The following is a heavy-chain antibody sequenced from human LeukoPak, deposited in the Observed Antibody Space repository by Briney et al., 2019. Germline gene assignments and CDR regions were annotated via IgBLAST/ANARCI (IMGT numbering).Heavy chain of an antibody. V-gene: IGHV4-39*07. Sequence: PSETLSLTCTVSGGSISSYYWGWIRQPPGKGLEWIGSIYYSGSTYYNPSLKSRVTISVDTSKNQFSLKLSSVTAADTAVYYCARDPKSITGTKGPHDAFDIWGQGTMVTVSS. CDR2: IYYSGST. CDR3: ARDPKSITGTKGPHDAFDI. J-gene: IGHJ3*02. CDR1: GGSISSYY. D-gene: IGHD1-7*01.